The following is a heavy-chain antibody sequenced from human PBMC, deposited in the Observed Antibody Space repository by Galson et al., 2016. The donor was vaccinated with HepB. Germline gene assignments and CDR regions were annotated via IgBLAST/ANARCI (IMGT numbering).Heavy chain of an antibody. D-gene: IGHD3-22*01. Sequence: ETLSLTCAVSGASITTTDHYWAWIRQPPGKGLEWIGAIHYGGDTFYSEALKSRVTLSVDTAKNQLSLKLSSVTAADSALYFCSRLGSDNSGPQSDYWGQGALVTVSS. CDR2: IHYGGDT. CDR3: SRLGSDNSGPQSDY. CDR1: GASITTTDHY. V-gene: IGHV4-39*01. J-gene: IGHJ4*02.